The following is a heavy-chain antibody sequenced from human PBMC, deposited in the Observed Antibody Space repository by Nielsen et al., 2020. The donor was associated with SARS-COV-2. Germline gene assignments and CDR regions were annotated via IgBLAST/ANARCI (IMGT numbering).Heavy chain of an antibody. Sequence: SETLSLTCTVSGGSLSSGGYFWSWIRQPPGKGLEWIGYIYYSGSSYYNPSLKSRVTTSVDTSKKQFSLKLSSVTAADTAVYYCARVALGSTNGMDVWGQGTTVTVSS. CDR2: IYYSGSS. CDR3: ARVALGSTNGMDV. J-gene: IGHJ6*02. V-gene: IGHV4-31*03. CDR1: GGSLSSGGYF. D-gene: IGHD2-15*01.